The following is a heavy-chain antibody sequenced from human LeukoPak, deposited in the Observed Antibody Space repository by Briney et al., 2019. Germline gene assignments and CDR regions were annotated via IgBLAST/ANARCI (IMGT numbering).Heavy chain of an antibody. D-gene: IGHD4-17*01. CDR2: ISRSGGST. J-gene: IGHJ4*02. V-gene: IGHV3-23*01. CDR1: GFTFSSYA. Sequence: GGSLRLSCAASGFTFSSYAMHWARQARGQGVEWVTAISRSGGSTYYGDSVKGRCTISRDNSKNTLYLQMNSLRAEDTAVYYCAKEMYSYGDYALDYWGQGTLLTVSS. CDR3: AKEMYSYGDYALDY.